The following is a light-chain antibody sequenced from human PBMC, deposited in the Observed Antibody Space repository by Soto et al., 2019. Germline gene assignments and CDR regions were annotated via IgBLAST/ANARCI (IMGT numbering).Light chain of an antibody. J-gene: IGLJ1*01. V-gene: IGLV2-14*01. CDR3: SSYTSSSTPYV. Sequence: QSVLTQPASVSGSPGQSITISCTGTNNDVGGYNYVSWYQQHPGKAPKLMIYDVSNRPSGVSNRFSGSKSGNTASLTISGLQAEDEADYYCSSYTSSSTPYVFGTGTKVTVL. CDR1: NNDVGGYNY. CDR2: DVS.